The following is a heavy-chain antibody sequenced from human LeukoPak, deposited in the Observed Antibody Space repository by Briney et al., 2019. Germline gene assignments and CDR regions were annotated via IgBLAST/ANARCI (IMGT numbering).Heavy chain of an antibody. Sequence: ETLSLTCAVYGGSFSGYYWSWIRQPPGKGLEWVANIKQDESEKYYGDSVKGRFTISRDNSKNTLSLQMNSLRVEDTAVYYCAKEGTMIVVAAPLDLWGQGTLVTVSP. J-gene: IGHJ5*02. V-gene: IGHV3-7*01. CDR3: AKEGTMIVVAAPLDL. D-gene: IGHD3-22*01. CDR1: GGSFSGYY. CDR2: IKQDESEK.